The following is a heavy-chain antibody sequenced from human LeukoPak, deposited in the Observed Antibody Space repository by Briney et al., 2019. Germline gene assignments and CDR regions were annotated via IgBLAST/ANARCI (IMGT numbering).Heavy chain of an antibody. CDR2: INPNSGGT. D-gene: IGHD2-2*01. Sequence: ASVKVSCKASGYTFTGYYMHWVRQAPGQGLEWMGWINPNSGGTNYAQKFQGRVTMTTDTSTSTAYMELRSLRSDDTAVYYCAREYRPGYCSSTSCYSYAFDIWGQGTMVTVSS. CDR1: GYTFTGYY. CDR3: AREYRPGYCSSTSCYSYAFDI. J-gene: IGHJ3*02. V-gene: IGHV1-2*02.